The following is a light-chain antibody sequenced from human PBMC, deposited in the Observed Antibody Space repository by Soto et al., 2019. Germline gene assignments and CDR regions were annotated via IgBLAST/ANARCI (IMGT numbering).Light chain of an antibody. CDR2: DAS. J-gene: IGKJ5*01. Sequence: EIVLTQSPATLSLSPGERATLSCWASQSVSSSLAWYQQKPGQAPRLLIYDASNRATGIPARFSGSGSGTDFTLTISSLEPEDFAVYYCQQRSNWPITFGQGTRLEIK. CDR1: QSVSSS. V-gene: IGKV3-11*01. CDR3: QQRSNWPIT.